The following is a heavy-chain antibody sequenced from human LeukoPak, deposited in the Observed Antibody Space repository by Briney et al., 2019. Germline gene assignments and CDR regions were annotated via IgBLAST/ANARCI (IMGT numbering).Heavy chain of an antibody. Sequence: GGSLRLSCAASGFTFDDYGMNWVRQGPGKGLEWVSGINWNGGSTGYADSVKGRFTISRDNAKNSLYLQMKSLRAEDTALYYCARGVNSGYFDYCGQGTLVTVSS. CDR3: ARGVNSGYFDY. CDR2: INWNGGST. CDR1: GFTFDDYG. D-gene: IGHD1-26*01. V-gene: IGHV3-20*04. J-gene: IGHJ4*02.